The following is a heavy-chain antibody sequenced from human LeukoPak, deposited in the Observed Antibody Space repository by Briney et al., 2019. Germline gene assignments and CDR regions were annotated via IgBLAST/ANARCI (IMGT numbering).Heavy chain of an antibody. CDR1: GGSISSYY. D-gene: IGHD3/OR15-3a*01. J-gene: IGHJ5*02. V-gene: IGHV4-59*01. CDR3: ASGLGSFIKWFDP. CDR2: IYYSGST. Sequence: SETLSLTCTVSGGSISSYYWSWIRQPPGEGLEWIAYIYYSGSTNYNPSLNSRVTISVDTSKTQSSLKLSSVTAADTAVYYCASGLGSFIKWFDPWGQGTLVTVSS.